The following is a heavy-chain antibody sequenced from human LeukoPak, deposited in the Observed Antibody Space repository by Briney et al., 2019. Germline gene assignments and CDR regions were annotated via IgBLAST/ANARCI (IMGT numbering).Heavy chain of an antibody. V-gene: IGHV1-2*02. CDR3: ARDPPNYYDSSGDFDY. Sequence: ASVKVSCKASGYTFTGYYMHWVRQAPGQGLEWMGWINPNSGGTNYAQKFQGRVTMTRDTSISTAYMELSRLRSDDTAVYYCARDPPNYYDSSGDFDYWGQGTLVTVSS. D-gene: IGHD3-22*01. CDR1: GYTFTGYY. J-gene: IGHJ4*02. CDR2: INPNSGGT.